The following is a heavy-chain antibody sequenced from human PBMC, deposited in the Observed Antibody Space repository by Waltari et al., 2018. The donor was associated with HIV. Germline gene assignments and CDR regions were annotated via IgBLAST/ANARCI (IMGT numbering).Heavy chain of an antibody. D-gene: IGHD4-17*01. CDR1: GDSISGGDYY. CDR3: ARATPNYGDYYFDF. CDR2: IRYSGST. J-gene: IGHJ4*02. Sequence: QVQLQESGPGLVKPSQTLSLTCTVSGDSISGGDYYWSWIRQPPGKGLEWIGYIRYSGSTYYSPPLKSRVTVSADRSKNQFSLKLNSVTAADTAVYYCARATPNYGDYYFDFWGQGALVSVSA. V-gene: IGHV4-30-4*01.